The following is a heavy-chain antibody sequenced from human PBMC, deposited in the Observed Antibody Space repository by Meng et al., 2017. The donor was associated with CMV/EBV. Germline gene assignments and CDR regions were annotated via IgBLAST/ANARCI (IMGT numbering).Heavy chain of an antibody. Sequence: GGYLRLSCAASGFTFSSYWMHWVRQAPGKGLVWVSRINSDGSSTSYADSVKGRFTISRDNAKNTLYLQMNSLRAEDTAVYYCARDLPYCSSTSCYSTWYYYYGMDVWGQGTTVTVSS. D-gene: IGHD2-2*02. CDR2: INSDGSST. CDR3: ARDLPYCSSTSCYSTWYYYYGMDV. V-gene: IGHV3-74*01. J-gene: IGHJ6*02. CDR1: GFTFSSYW.